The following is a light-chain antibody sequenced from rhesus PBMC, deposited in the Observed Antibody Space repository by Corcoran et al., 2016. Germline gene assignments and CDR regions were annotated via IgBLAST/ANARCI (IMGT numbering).Light chain of an antibody. Sequence: DIQLTQSPSSLSASEGDRATITCRASQEISSYSAWYQQTPGQARKLLIYDASKLQNGVPPRFSGSGSGTDFTLTISSLQPDDFSVYYYHQRNSFPFPFGPGAKMEIE. CDR1: QEISSY. CDR3: HQRNSFPFP. CDR2: DAS. V-gene: IGKV1-38*01. J-gene: IGKJ3*01.